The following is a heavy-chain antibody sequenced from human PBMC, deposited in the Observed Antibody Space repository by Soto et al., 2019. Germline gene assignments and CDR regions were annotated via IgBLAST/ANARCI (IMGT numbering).Heavy chain of an antibody. Sequence: GGSLRLSCAASGFTFSSYSMNWVRQAPGKGLEWVSSISSSSSYIYYADSVKGRFTISRDNAKNSLYLQMNSLRAEDTAVYYCAGEALRERWLDPWGQGTLVTVSS. V-gene: IGHV3-21*01. CDR3: AGEALRERWLDP. CDR2: ISSSSSYI. CDR1: GFTFSSYS. D-gene: IGHD1-26*01. J-gene: IGHJ5*02.